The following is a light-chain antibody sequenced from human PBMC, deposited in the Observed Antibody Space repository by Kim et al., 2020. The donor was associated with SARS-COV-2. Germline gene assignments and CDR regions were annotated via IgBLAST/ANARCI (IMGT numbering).Light chain of an antibody. CDR3: QVWDSSSDLRVV. J-gene: IGLJ2*01. CDR2: DDS. Sequence: SYELTQPPSVSVAPGKTARITCGGNNIGSKSVHWYQQKPGQAPVLVVYDDSDRPSGIPERFSGSNSGNTATLTISRVEAGDEADYYCQVWDSSSDLRVVFGGGTQLTVL. V-gene: IGLV3-21*03. CDR1: NIGSKS.